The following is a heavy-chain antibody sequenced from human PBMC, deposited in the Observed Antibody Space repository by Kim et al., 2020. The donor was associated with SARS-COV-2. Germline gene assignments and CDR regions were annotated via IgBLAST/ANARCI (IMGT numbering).Heavy chain of an antibody. V-gene: IGHV3-13*05. CDR1: GFTFSSYD. J-gene: IGHJ6*02. CDR3: ARGNLGYCSGGSCYSGGAPGYYGRDV. CDR2: IGTAGDP. D-gene: IGHD2-15*01. Sequence: GGSLRLSCAASGFTFSSYDMHWVRQATGKGLEWVSAIGTAGDPYYPGSVKGRFTISRENAKNSLYLQMNSLRAGDTAVYYCARGNLGYCSGGSCYSGGAPGYYGRDVWGQGTTVTVSS.